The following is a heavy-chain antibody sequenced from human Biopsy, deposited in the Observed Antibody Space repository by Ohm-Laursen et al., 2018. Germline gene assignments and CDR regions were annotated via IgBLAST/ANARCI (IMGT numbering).Heavy chain of an antibody. Sequence: VSSVKVSCKASGYTFTSHDIHWVRQSPGQGLEWMGWVNPNSGATNSAEKFRGRVTLTRDTSISAVYIELRRLKSDDAAVYFCARDRMTDVFGGPTRTDVFDSWGQGTPVTVSS. J-gene: IGHJ4*02. CDR1: GYTFTSHD. V-gene: IGHV1-2*02. CDR3: ARDRMTDVFGGPTRTDVFDS. CDR2: VNPNSGAT. D-gene: IGHD3-10*01.